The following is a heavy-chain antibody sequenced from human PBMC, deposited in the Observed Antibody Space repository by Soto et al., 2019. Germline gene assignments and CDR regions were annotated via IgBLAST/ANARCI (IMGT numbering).Heavy chain of an antibody. V-gene: IGHV1-46*01. CDR2: INPTSGST. CDR3: ARLDIVGPTSVP. CDR1: GYTFTTYY. Sequence: QVQLLQSGAEVKMPGASVNISCKAFGYTFTTYYMHWVRQAPGQGLEWMGIINPTSGSTTYAQSFQGRIAMTRNTATRTVYMELNSLRSDDTAVYYCARLDIVGPTSVPWGQGTLVTVSS. D-gene: IGHD1-26*01. J-gene: IGHJ5*02.